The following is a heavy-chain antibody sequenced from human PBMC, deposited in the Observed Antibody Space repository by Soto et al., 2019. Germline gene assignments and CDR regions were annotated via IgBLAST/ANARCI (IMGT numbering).Heavy chain of an antibody. Sequence: QVQLVESGGGVVQPGRSLRLSCATSGFAFSNFPMHWVRQVPGKGLEWVAVISSDGRTEYSADSVKGRFNISRDNSENTLSLQMNSLRGEATAVYFCARAKYVFWSASDYWGQGTLVTVSS. D-gene: IGHD3-3*01. J-gene: IGHJ4*02. V-gene: IGHV3-30-3*01. CDR2: ISSDGRTE. CDR1: GFAFSNFP. CDR3: ARAKYVFWSASDY.